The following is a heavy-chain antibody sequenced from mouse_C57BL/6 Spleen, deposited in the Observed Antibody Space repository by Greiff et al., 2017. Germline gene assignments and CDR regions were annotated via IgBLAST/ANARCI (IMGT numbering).Heavy chain of an antibody. J-gene: IGHJ3*01. V-gene: IGHV2-2*01. CDR3: ARGGDGYLAWFAY. D-gene: IGHD2-3*01. CDR1: GFSLTSYG. CDR2: IWSGGST. Sequence: VMLVESGPGLVQPSQSLSITCTVSGFSLTSYGVHWVRQSPGKGLEWLGVIWSGGSTDYNAAFISRLSISKDNSKSQVFFKMNSLQADDTAIYYCARGGDGYLAWFAYWGQGTLVTVSA.